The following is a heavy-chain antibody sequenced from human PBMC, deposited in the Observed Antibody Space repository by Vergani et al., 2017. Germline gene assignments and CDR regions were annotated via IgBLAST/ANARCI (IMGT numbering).Heavy chain of an antibody. D-gene: IGHD3-3*01. J-gene: IGHJ6*03. V-gene: IGHV3-30*02. CDR1: GFTFSSYG. CDR2: IRYDGSNK. CDR3: ARGIHGQLRFLEWSPGPMDYYYYMDV. Sequence: QVQLVESGGGVVQPGGSLRLSCAASGFTFSSYGMHWVRQAPGKGLEWVAFIRYDGSNKYYADSVKGRFTISRDNSKNTLYLQMNSLRAEDTAVFYCARGIHGQLRFLEWSPGPMDYYYYMDVWGKGP.